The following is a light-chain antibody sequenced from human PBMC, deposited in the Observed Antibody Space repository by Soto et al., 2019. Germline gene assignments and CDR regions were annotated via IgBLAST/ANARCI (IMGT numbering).Light chain of an antibody. CDR3: QQYGSSPPTYT. CDR2: GAS. Sequence: EIVLTQSPGTLSLSPGERATLSCRASQSVSSSYLAWYQQKPGQAPKLLIYGASSRATGIPDRFSGSGSGTDFPLTISRLEPEDFAVYYCQQYGSSPPTYTFCQGTKLEIK. CDR1: QSVSSSY. J-gene: IGKJ2*01. V-gene: IGKV3-20*01.